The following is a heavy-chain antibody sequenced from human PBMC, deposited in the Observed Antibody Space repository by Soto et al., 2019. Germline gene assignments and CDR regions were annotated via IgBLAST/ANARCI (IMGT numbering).Heavy chain of an antibody. D-gene: IGHD5-12*01. V-gene: IGHV1-69*13. CDR3: ARDPLGYSGYDYAPGPLDY. CDR1: GYTFTSYG. J-gene: IGHJ4*02. CDR2: IIPIFGTA. Sequence: SVKVSCKASGYTFTSYGISWVRQAPGQGLEWMGGIIPIFGTANYAQKFQGRVTITADESTSTAYMELSSLRSEDTAVYYCARDPLGYSGYDYAPGPLDYWGQGTLVTVSS.